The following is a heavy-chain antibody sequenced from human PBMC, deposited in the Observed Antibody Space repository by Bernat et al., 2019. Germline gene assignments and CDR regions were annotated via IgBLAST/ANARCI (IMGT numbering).Heavy chain of an antibody. D-gene: IGHD5-12*01. V-gene: IGHV3-23*04. CDR1: GFTFSNYA. J-gene: IGHJ4*02. Sequence: EVQVVESGGGLVQPGGSLRLSCAASGFTFSNYAMSWVRQAPGKGLEWVSAISTSGGSTYSADSVKGRFTISRDNSKNTLYLQMNSLRAEDTAVYYCAKGDSGYDRGRVYWGQGTLVTVSS. CDR2: ISTSGGST. CDR3: AKGDSGYDRGRVY.